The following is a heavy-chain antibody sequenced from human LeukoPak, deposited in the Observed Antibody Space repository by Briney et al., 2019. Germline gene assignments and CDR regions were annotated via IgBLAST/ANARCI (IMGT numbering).Heavy chain of an antibody. V-gene: IGHV3-21*01. J-gene: IGHJ3*02. CDR1: GFTFSDSS. Sequence: PGGSLRLSCAASGFTFSDSSMNWVRQAPGKGLEWVSSISSTSIYIYYADSVKGRFTISRDNAKNSLYLQMNSLRTEDTAIYYCARGFLTGGAFDIWGQGTMVTVSS. CDR2: ISSTSIYI. CDR3: ARGFLTGGAFDI. D-gene: IGHD3-9*01.